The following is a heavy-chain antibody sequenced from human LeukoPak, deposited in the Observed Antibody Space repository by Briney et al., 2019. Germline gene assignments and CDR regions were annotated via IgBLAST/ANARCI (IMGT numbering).Heavy chain of an antibody. CDR3: ARGVSYYFDY. CDR1: GYTFTATSG. V-gene: IGHV1-69*13. Sequence: SVKVSCKAAGYTFTATSGISWVRQAPGQGLEWMGGIIPIFGTANYAQKFQGRVTITADESTSTAYMELSSLRSEDTAVYYCARGVSYYFDYWGQGTLVTVSS. J-gene: IGHJ4*02. CDR2: IIPIFGTA.